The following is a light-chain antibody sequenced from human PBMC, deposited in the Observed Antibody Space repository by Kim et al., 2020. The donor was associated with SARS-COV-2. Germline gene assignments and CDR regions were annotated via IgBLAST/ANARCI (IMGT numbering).Light chain of an antibody. V-gene: IGKV1-5*03. Sequence: AFVGDRVTITCRASQSITNSLAWYQQKPGKAPTLLISKASSLETGVPSTFSGSGSGTEFALSISSLQPDDFATYYCQQYFGFPWTFGQGTKVDIK. CDR1: QSITNS. J-gene: IGKJ1*01. CDR3: QQYFGFPWT. CDR2: KAS.